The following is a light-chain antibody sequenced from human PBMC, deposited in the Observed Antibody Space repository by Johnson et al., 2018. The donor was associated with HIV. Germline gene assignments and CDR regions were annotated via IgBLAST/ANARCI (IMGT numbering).Light chain of an antibody. V-gene: IGLV1-51*01. CDR3: GTLDSSLRGGV. J-gene: IGLJ1*01. CDR2: DNN. Sequence: QSVLTQPPSVSAAPGQKVTISCSGSSSNIGNNYVSWYQQLPGTAPKLLIYDNNKRPSGIPDRFSGSKSGTSATLGITGLQTGDEADYYCGTLDSSLRGGVFGTGTKVTVL. CDR1: SSNIGNNY.